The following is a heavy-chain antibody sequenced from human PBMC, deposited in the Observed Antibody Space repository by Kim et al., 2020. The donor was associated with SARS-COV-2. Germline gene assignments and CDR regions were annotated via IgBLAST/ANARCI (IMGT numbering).Heavy chain of an antibody. D-gene: IGHD2-2*01. V-gene: IGHV4-59*01. J-gene: IGHJ6*03. CDR3: ARIVVVPAATYYYYYYYM. CDR1: GGSISSYY. CDR2: IYYSGST. Sequence: SETLSLTCTVSGGSISSYYWSWIRQPPGKGLEWIGYIYYSGSTNYNPSLKSRVTISVDTSKNQFSLKLSSVTAADTAVYYCARIVVVPAATYYYYYYYM.